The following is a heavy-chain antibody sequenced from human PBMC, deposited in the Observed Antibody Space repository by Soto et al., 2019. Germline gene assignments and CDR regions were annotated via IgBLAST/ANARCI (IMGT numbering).Heavy chain of an antibody. Sequence: PGESLKISCKGSGYSFTSYWIGWVRQMPGKGLEWMGIIYPGDSDTRYSPSFQGQVTISADKSISTAYLQWSSLKASDTAMYYWARHSPREPIYYYMDVWGKGTTVTVSS. V-gene: IGHV5-51*01. CDR2: IYPGDSDT. J-gene: IGHJ6*03. CDR3: ARHSPREPIYYYMDV. CDR1: GYSFTSYW. D-gene: IGHD1-26*01.